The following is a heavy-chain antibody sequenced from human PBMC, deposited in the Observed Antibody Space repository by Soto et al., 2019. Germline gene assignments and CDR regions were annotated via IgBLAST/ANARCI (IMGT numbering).Heavy chain of an antibody. J-gene: IGHJ4*02. Sequence: QVQLQESGPGLVKPSQTLSLTCTVSGGSISSGGYYWSWIRQHPGKGLEWIGYIYYSGSTYYNPALKSRVTISVDTSKNQFSLKLSSVTAADTAVYYCARGTRVTPNFDYWGQGTLVTVSS. D-gene: IGHD2-21*02. CDR2: IYYSGST. V-gene: IGHV4-31*03. CDR3: ARGTRVTPNFDY. CDR1: GGSISSGGYY.